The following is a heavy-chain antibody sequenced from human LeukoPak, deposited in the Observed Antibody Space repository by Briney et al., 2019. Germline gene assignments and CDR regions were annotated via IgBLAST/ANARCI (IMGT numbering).Heavy chain of an antibody. CDR2: ISVYNGNT. Sequence: ASMKVSCKGSGYTFTTYGINWLRQAPGQGLEWMGWISVYNGNTKFAQKFQARVTMTTDTSTSTAYMELRSLRSDDTAVYYCARDHIAVRPGHFDYWGQGTLVPVSS. V-gene: IGHV1-18*01. CDR1: GYTFTTYG. CDR3: ARDHIAVRPGHFDY. J-gene: IGHJ4*02. D-gene: IGHD6-19*01.